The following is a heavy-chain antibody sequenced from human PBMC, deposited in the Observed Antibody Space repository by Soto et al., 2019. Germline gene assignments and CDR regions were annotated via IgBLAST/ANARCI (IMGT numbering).Heavy chain of an antibody. D-gene: IGHD6-13*01. Sequence: QVQLVESGGGVVQPGRSLRLSCAASGFTFGHYGMHWVRQGPGKGLEWLAMIWYDGSDKYYADSVKGRFTISRDDSRNTVYLQMNSLRAEDTAIYYCANVIATTGTGSLDYWGQGTLVTVSS. J-gene: IGHJ4*02. CDR2: IWYDGSDK. CDR3: ANVIATTGTGSLDY. V-gene: IGHV3-33*06. CDR1: GFTFGHYG.